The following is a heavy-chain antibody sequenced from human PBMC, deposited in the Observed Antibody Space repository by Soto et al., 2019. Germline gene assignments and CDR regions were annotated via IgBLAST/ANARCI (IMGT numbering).Heavy chain of an antibody. D-gene: IGHD2-8*01. CDR3: AKNGQPPYYYYGLDV. Sequence: VASVKVSCKASGYTFTRYGISCVRQAPEQGLEWMGWISGYNGDTNYAQKFQDRVSMTIDTSTGTAYMELRSLTSDDTAIYYWAKNGQPPYYYYGLDVWGQGTKVTVS. J-gene: IGHJ6*02. CDR1: GYTFTRYG. V-gene: IGHV1-18*01. CDR2: ISGYNGDT.